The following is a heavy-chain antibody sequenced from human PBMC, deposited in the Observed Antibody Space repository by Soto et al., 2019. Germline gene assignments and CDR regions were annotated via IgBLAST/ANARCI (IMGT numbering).Heavy chain of an antibody. J-gene: IGHJ6*02. CDR1: GGSFSGYY. V-gene: IGHV4-34*01. Sequence: SETLSLTCAVYGGSFSGYYWSWIRQPPGKGLEWIGEINHSGSTNYNPSLKSRVTISVDTSKNQFSLKLSSVTAADTAVYYCPRRRYSRSSDGMDVWGQGTTVTVSS. CDR2: INHSGST. D-gene: IGHD6-6*01. CDR3: PRRRYSRSSDGMDV.